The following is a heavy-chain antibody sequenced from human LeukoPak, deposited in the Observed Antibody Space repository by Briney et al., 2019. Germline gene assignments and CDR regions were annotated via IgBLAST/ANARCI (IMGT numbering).Heavy chain of an antibody. V-gene: IGHV4-34*01. Sequence: PSETLSLTCAVYGGSFSGYYWRWIRQPPGKGLEWIGEINHSGSTNCNPSLKSRVTISVDTSKNQFSLKLSSVTAADTAVYYCARGATGYDYVWGSYRPFDYWGQGTLVTVSS. CDR3: ARGATGYDYVWGSYRPFDY. CDR2: INHSGST. D-gene: IGHD3-16*02. J-gene: IGHJ4*02. CDR1: GGSFSGYY.